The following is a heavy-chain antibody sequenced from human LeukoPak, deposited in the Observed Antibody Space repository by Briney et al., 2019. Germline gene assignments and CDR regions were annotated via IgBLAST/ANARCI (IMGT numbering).Heavy chain of an antibody. J-gene: IGHJ4*02. Sequence: GGSLRLSCAASGFTFSSYAMNWVRQAPGKGLQWVSLISGSDGSTYYTDSVKGRFTISRDNSKNTRYRQMNRLRVEESAVYYYAKGGRAVVSTFDYCGQGALVTVSS. CDR3: AKGGRAVVSTFDY. CDR1: GFTFSSYA. V-gene: IGHV3-23*01. D-gene: IGHD3-22*01. CDR2: ISGSDGST.